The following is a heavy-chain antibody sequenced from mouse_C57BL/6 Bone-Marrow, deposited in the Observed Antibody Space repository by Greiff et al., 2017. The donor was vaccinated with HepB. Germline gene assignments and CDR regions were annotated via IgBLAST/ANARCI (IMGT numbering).Heavy chain of an antibody. Sequence: EVHLVESGEGLVKPGGSLKLSCAASGFTFSSYAMSWVRQTPEKRLEWVAYISSGGDYIYYADTVKGRFTISRDNARNTLYLQMSSLKSEDTAMYYCTRDLTVVPGADYWGQGTSVTVSS. CDR1: GFTFSSYA. CDR3: TRDLTVVPGADY. V-gene: IGHV5-9-1*02. CDR2: ISSGGDYI. J-gene: IGHJ4*01. D-gene: IGHD1-1*01.